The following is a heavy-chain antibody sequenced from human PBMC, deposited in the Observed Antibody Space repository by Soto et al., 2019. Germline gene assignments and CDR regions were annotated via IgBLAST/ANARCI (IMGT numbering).Heavy chain of an antibody. Sequence: QVQLQESGPGLVKPSGTLSLTCAVSSGSISSSNWWSWVRQPPGKGLEWIGEIYHSGSTNYNPSLKSPVTRAGDKFKTQFSLKLSSVTAADTAVYYCARVLVWFGEEYYYYMDVWGKGTTVTVSS. CDR2: IYHSGST. D-gene: IGHD3-10*01. V-gene: IGHV4-4*02. J-gene: IGHJ6*03. CDR1: SGSISSSNW. CDR3: ARVLVWFGEEYYYYMDV.